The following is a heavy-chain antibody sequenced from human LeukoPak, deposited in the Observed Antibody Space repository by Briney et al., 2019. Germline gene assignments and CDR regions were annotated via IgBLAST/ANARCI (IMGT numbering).Heavy chain of an antibody. J-gene: IGHJ6*03. V-gene: IGHV3-15*01. CDR3: TARPNYYGSGSYYNLLIGYYYYYYMNV. CDR1: GFTFSNAW. Sequence: GGSLRLSCAASGFTFSNAWMSWVRQAPGKGLEWVGRIKSKTDGGTTDYAAPVKGRFTISRDDSKNTLYLQMNSLKTEDTAVYYCTARPNYYGSGSYYNLLIGYYYYYYMNVWGKGITVTVSS. D-gene: IGHD3-10*01. CDR2: IKSKTDGGTT.